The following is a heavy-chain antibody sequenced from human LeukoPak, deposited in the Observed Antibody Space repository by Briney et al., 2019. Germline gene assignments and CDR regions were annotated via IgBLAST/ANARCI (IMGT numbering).Heavy chain of an antibody. D-gene: IGHD2-2*01. CDR2: IWYDGSNK. CDR3: ARDYAHSYGQFDY. Sequence: PGGSLRLSRAASGFTFSSYDMHWVRQAPGKGLEWVAVIWYDGSNKYFADSVKGRFTISRDNSKNTLFLQMNTLRAEDTALYYCARDYAHSYGQFDYWGQGTLVTVSS. V-gene: IGHV3-33*01. CDR1: GFTFSSYD. J-gene: IGHJ4*02.